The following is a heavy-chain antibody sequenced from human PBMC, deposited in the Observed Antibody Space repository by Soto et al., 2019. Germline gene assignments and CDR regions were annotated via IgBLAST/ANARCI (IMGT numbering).Heavy chain of an antibody. J-gene: IGHJ4*02. CDR3: ARGAGIGDY. CDR2: IKEDGSEK. D-gene: IGHD3-16*01. CDR1: GFTFSSYW. V-gene: IGHV3-7*04. Sequence: EVQLVESGGDLVQPGGSLRLSCAASGFTFSSYWMSWVRQAPGKGLEWLANIKEDGSEKYYVDSVKDRFTISRDNAKNSLYLQVNGLRAEDTAVYYCARGAGIGDYWGQGTLVTVSS.